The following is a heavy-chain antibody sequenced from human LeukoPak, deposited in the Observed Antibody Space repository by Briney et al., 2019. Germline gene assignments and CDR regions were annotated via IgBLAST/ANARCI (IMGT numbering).Heavy chain of an antibody. CDR1: GFSFSSNW. CDR3: ATSLGPLTDY. CDR2: VNSDGSGT. Sequence: GGSLRLSCAASGFSFSSNWMHWVRQAPGKGLVWVSRVNSDGSGTSYADSVRGRFTISRDNAKNTLYLQMNSLRAEDTAVYYCATSLGPLTDYWGRGTLVTVSS. J-gene: IGHJ4*02. D-gene: IGHD7-27*01. V-gene: IGHV3-74*01.